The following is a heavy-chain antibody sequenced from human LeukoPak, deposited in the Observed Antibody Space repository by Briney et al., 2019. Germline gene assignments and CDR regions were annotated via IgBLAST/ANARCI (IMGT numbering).Heavy chain of an antibody. J-gene: IGHJ4*02. CDR3: ARSYYDSSGYQYYFDY. D-gene: IGHD3-22*01. CDR2: ISGSGGST. CDR1: GFTFSSYA. V-gene: IGHV3-23*01. Sequence: GRSLRLSCAASGFTFSSYAMSWVRQAPGKGLEWVSAISGSGGSTYYAVSVKGRFTISRDHSKNTLYLQTNSLRAEDTAVYYCARSYYDSSGYQYYFDYWGQGTLVTVSS.